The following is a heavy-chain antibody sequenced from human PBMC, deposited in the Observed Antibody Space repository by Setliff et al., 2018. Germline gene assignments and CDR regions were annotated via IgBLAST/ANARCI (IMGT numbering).Heavy chain of an antibody. Sequence: SETLSLTCTVSGGSISTYYWSWIRQPPEKDLEWIAYIHYSGSTNQNPSLKSRVTISVDTSKNSLYLQLNSLRAEDTAVYYCARAKGTTMATQYFDYWGQGTLVTVSS. J-gene: IGHJ4*02. CDR1: GGSISTYY. V-gene: IGHV4-59*12. D-gene: IGHD3-10*01. CDR2: IHYSGST. CDR3: ARAKGTTMATQYFDY.